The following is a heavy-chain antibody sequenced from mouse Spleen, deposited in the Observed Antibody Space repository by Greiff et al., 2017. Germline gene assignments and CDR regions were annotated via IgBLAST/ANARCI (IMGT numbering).Heavy chain of an antibody. CDR3: ARSCYGYDGAWFAY. CDR1: GYSFTSGYY. CDR2: ISYDGSN. V-gene: IGHV3-6*01. D-gene: IGHD2-2*01. Sequence: EVKLVESGPGLVKPSQSLSLTCSVTGYSFTSGYYWNWLRQFPGNQLEWMAYISYDGSNNYNPSLKNRFSITRDTSKNKFFLKLNSVTTEDTATYYCARSCYGYDGAWFAYWGQGTLVTVSA. J-gene: IGHJ3*01.